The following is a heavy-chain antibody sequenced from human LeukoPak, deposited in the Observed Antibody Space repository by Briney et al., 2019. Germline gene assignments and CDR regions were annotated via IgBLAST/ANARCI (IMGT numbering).Heavy chain of an antibody. J-gene: IGHJ4*02. V-gene: IGHV4-39*07. CDR2: IYYSGST. CDR1: GGSISSSSYY. D-gene: IGHD3/OR15-3a*01. CDR3: AREALGPGQGPFDY. Sequence: SETLSLTCTVSGGSISSSSYYWGWIRQPPGKGLEWIGSIYYSGSTYYNPSLKSRVTISVDTSKNQFSLRLSSVTAADTAVYYCAREALGPGQGPFDYWGQGTLVTVSS.